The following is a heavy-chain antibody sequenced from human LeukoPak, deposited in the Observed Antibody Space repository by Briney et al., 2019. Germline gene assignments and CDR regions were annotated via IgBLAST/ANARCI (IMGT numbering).Heavy chain of an antibody. Sequence: ASVKVSCKASGYTFTGYYMHWVRQAPGQGLEWMGWINPSSGGTNYAQKFQGRVTMTRDTSISTAYMELSRLRSDDTAVYYCARGKLAGAFDIWGQGTMVTVSS. D-gene: IGHD1-26*01. CDR3: ARGKLAGAFDI. V-gene: IGHV1-2*02. CDR1: GYTFTGYY. CDR2: INPSSGGT. J-gene: IGHJ3*02.